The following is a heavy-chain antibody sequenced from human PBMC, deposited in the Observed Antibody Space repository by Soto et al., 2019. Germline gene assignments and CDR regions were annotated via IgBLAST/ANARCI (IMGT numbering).Heavy chain of an antibody. Sequence: PGGSLRLSCTASGFTFRNYVMSWVRQAPGRGLEWVSAISVSGGSTYYADSVKGRFTISRDNSKNTLYLQMNSLRAEDTAVYYCAKRATGTYFDYWGQGTLVTVSS. V-gene: IGHV3-23*01. CDR3: AKRATGTYFDY. CDR1: GFTFRNYV. D-gene: IGHD1-1*01. CDR2: ISVSGGST. J-gene: IGHJ4*02.